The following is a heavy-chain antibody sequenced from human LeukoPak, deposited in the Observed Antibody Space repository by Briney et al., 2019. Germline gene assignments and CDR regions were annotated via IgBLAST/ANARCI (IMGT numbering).Heavy chain of an antibody. CDR1: GFTFTNYD. V-gene: IGHV3-23*01. CDR2: ISGRGGRT. D-gene: IGHD1-26*01. J-gene: IGHJ4*02. CDR3: AKGEHQPTLSFDY. Sequence: PGGSLRLSCAASGFTFTNYDMSWVRQAPGKGLDWVSGISGRGGRTYYVDSVKGRFTISRDNSKSTLYLQMNSLRAEDTAVYYCAKGEHQPTLSFDYWGQGTLVTVSS.